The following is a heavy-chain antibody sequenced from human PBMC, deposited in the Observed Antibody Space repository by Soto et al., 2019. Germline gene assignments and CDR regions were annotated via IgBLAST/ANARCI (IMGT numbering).Heavy chain of an antibody. CDR1: GFTFRSYW. CDR3: ARGFRSPPDY. J-gene: IGHJ4*02. V-gene: IGHV3-7*01. CDR2: ISPDGSSK. Sequence: GGSLRLSCAASGFTFRSYWMSWVRQAPGKGLEWVANISPDGSSKDYVDSVKGRFTISRDNAKNSLYLQMSTLRAEDTAVYYCARGFRSPPDYWGQGTLVTVSS.